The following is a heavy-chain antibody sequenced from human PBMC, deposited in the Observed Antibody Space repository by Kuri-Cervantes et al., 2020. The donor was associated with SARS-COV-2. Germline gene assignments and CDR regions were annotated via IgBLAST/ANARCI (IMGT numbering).Heavy chain of an antibody. J-gene: IGHJ4*02. CDR2: IKEDGRVK. CDR3: ARGYCPCPNCVDFAY. V-gene: IGHV3-7*04. D-gene: IGHD2-15*01. CDR1: GFIFSSCW. Sequence: GGSLRLSCEASGFIFSSCWMAWVRQAPGKGLEWVANIKEDGRVKQYLDSVKGRFAISRDNAKNSLHLQMNNVRVEDTAVYHCARGYCPCPNCVDFAYWGQGALVTVSS.